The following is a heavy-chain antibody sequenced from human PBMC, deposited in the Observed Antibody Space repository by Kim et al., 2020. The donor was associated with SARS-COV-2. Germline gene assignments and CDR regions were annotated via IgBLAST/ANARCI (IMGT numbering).Heavy chain of an antibody. CDR3: ARAFRYGSGSPFYYFDY. J-gene: IGHJ4*02. D-gene: IGHD1-26*01. Sequence: SETLSLTCTVSGGSVSSGSYYWSWIRQPPGKGLEWIGYIYYSGSTNYNPSLKSRVTISVDTSKNQFSLKLSSVTAADTAVYYCARAFRYGSGSPFYYFDYWGQGTLVTVSS. CDR1: GGSVSSGSYY. CDR2: IYYSGST. V-gene: IGHV4-61*01.